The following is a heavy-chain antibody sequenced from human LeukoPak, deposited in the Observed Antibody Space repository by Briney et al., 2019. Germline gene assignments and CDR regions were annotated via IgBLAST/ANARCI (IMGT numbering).Heavy chain of an antibody. Sequence: GESLKISCKGSGYSFTSYWIGWVRQMPGKGLEWMGNIYPGDSDTRYSPSFQGQVTISADKSISTAYLQWSSLKASDTAMYYCARPKGGYYDSSGYSVNWFDPWGQGTLVTVSS. CDR3: ARPKGGYYDSSGYSVNWFDP. CDR1: GYSFTSYW. CDR2: IYPGDSDT. V-gene: IGHV5-51*01. J-gene: IGHJ5*02. D-gene: IGHD3-22*01.